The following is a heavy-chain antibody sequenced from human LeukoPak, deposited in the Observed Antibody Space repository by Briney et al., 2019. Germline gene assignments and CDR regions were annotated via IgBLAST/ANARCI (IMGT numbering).Heavy chain of an antibody. CDR3: ARDPSPYDSSGYCDY. V-gene: IGHV4-4*02. D-gene: IGHD3-22*01. Sequence: SGTLSLTCAVSGGSISSSNWWSWVRQPPGKGLEWIGEIYHSGSTNYNPSLKSRVTISVDKSKNQFSLKLSSVTAADTAVYYCARDPSPYDSSGYCDYWGQGTLVTVSS. CDR2: IYHSGST. CDR1: GGSISSSNW. J-gene: IGHJ4*02.